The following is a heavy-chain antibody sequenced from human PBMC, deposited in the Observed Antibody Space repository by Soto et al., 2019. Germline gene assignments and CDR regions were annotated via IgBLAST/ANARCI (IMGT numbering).Heavy chain of an antibody. J-gene: IGHJ4*02. CDR2: ISGSGGST. D-gene: IGHD2-15*01. V-gene: IGHV3-23*01. Sequence: GGSLRLSCAASGFTFSSYAMSWVRQAPGKGLEWVSAISGSGGSTYYADSVKGRFTISRDNSKNTLYLQMNSLRAEDTAVYYCASLVCSGGSCYINYWGQGTLVTVSS. CDR3: ASLVCSGGSCYINY. CDR1: GFTFSSYA.